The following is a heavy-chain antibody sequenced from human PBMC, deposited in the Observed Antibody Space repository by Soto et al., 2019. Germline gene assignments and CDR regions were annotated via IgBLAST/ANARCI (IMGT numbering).Heavy chain of an antibody. Sequence: SETLSLTCTVSGGSISSGGYYWSWIRQHPGKGLEWIGYIYYSGSTYYNPSLKSRVTISVDTSKNQFSLKLSSVTAADTAVYYCAAPNREYQLLDFDYWGQGTLVTVSS. D-gene: IGHD2-2*01. CDR2: IYYSGST. V-gene: IGHV4-31*03. J-gene: IGHJ4*02. CDR3: AAPNREYQLLDFDY. CDR1: GGSISSGGYY.